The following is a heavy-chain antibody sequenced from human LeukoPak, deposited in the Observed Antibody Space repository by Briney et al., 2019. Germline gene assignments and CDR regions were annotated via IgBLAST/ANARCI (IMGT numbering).Heavy chain of an antibody. D-gene: IGHD3-3*01. Sequence: GGSLRLSCAASGFTFSSYAMSWVRQAPGKGREWVSAISGSGGSTYYADSVKGRLTISRDNSKNTLYLQMNSLRAEDTAVYYCAKEQYYDFWSGYSWGQGTLVTVSS. J-gene: IGHJ4*02. CDR1: GFTFSSYA. V-gene: IGHV3-23*01. CDR3: AKEQYYDFWSGYS. CDR2: ISGSGGST.